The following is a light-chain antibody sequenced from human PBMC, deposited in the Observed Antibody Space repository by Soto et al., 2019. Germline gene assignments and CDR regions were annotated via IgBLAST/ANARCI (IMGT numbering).Light chain of an antibody. CDR3: SSYTNIDTRACV. Sequence: QAVVTQPPSASGTPGQRVTISCSGSSSNIGSNSVNWYNQVAGTAPKLLIHSDNQRPSGVPDRFSGSKSGTSASLAISGLQAEDEAEYYCSSYTNIDTRACVFGTGTKLTVL. CDR1: SSNIGSNS. CDR2: SDN. J-gene: IGLJ1*01. V-gene: IGLV1-44*01.